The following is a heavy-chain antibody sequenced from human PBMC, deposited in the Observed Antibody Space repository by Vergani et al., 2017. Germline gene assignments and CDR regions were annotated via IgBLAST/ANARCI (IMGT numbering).Heavy chain of an antibody. Sequence: QVQLQESGPGLVKPSQTLSLTCTVSGGSISSGSYYWSWIRQPAGKGLEWIGRIYTSGSTNYNPSLKSRVTISVDTSKNQFSLKLSSVTAADTAVYYCARASCSTSCYGFDYWGQGTLVTVSS. J-gene: IGHJ4*02. D-gene: IGHD2-2*01. CDR3: ARASCSTSCYGFDY. CDR2: IYTSGST. CDR1: GGSISSGSYY. V-gene: IGHV4-61*02.